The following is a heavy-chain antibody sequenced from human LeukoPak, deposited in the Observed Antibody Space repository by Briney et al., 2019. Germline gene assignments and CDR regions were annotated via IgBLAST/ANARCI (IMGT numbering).Heavy chain of an antibody. J-gene: IGHJ4*02. Sequence: GGSLRLFCAASGFTFSDYYMSWIRQAPGKGLEWVSYISSSGSSIYYADSVKGRFTISRDNAKKSLYLQMNSLRADDTAVYYCARRDFSSSWYDYWGQGTLVTVSS. CDR3: ARRDFSSSWYDY. V-gene: IGHV3-11*01. D-gene: IGHD6-13*01. CDR1: GFTFSDYY. CDR2: ISSSGSSI.